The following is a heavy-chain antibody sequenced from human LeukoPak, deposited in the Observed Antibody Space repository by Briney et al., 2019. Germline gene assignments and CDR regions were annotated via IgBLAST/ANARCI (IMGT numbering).Heavy chain of an antibody. V-gene: IGHV4-39*07. Sequence: SETLSLTCTVSGGSISSSSHFWGWVRQPPGKGLEWIGRIYYIGNTSYNPSLKSRVTISVDTSKNQFSLKVTSVTAADTAVYYCARDGQGASDYWGQGTLVAVSS. CDR3: ARDGQGASDY. J-gene: IGHJ4*02. CDR1: GGSISSSSHF. CDR2: IYYIGNT.